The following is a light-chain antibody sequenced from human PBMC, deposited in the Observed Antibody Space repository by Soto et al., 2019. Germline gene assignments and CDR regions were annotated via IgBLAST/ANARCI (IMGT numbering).Light chain of an antibody. V-gene: IGKV1-27*01. Sequence: DVRMTQSPSSLSASVGDRVTITCRASQGISNFVAWYQQIAGKVPKLLIHSASTLQSGVPSRFSGSGSGTDFTLTISSLQPEDVAIYYCQKYNSGPLSFGGGTKVKIK. CDR3: QKYNSGPLS. CDR1: QGISNF. J-gene: IGKJ4*01. CDR2: SAS.